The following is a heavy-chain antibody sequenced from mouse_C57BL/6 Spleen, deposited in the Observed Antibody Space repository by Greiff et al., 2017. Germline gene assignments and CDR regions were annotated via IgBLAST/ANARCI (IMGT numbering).Heavy chain of an antibody. J-gene: IGHJ1*03. CDR3: ARHEEASLLYWYFDF. Sequence: VQLQQSGAELVKPGASVKLSCKASGYTFTEYPIHWVKQRSGQGLEWIGWFYPGSGSIQYNEKFKDKSTLTSDTSSSPVYMELSRLTSVDSAVYSGARHEEASLLYWYFDFWGTGTTGTVSS. D-gene: IGHD2-1*01. CDR2: FYPGSGSI. CDR1: GYTFTEYP. V-gene: IGHV1-62-2*01.